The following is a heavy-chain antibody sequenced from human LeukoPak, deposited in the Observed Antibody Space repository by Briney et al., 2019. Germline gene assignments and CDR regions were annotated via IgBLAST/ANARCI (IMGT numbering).Heavy chain of an antibody. D-gene: IGHD5-18*01. CDR1: GFTFSSYG. CDR2: ISYDGSNK. J-gene: IGHJ6*02. V-gene: IGHV3-30*18. Sequence: GGSLRLSCAASGFTFSSYGMHWVRQAPGKGLEWVAVISYDGSNKYYADSVKGRFTISRDNSKNTLCLQMNSLRAEDTAVYYCAKDRYSYGPYGMDVWGQGTTVTVSS. CDR3: AKDRYSYGPYGMDV.